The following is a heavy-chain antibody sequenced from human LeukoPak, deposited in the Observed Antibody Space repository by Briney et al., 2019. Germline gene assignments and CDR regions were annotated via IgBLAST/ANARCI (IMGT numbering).Heavy chain of an antibody. J-gene: IGHJ4*02. CDR1: GFTFSSYG. V-gene: IGHV3-30*02. D-gene: IGHD3-3*01. CDR3: AKDYYDFWSGYPHYFDY. Sequence: GGSLRLSCAASGFTFSSYGMHWVRQAPGKGLEWVAFIRYDGSNKYYADSVKGRFTISRDNSKNTLYLQMNSLRAEDTAVYYCAKDYYDFWSGYPHYFDYWGQGTLVTVSS. CDR2: IRYDGSNK.